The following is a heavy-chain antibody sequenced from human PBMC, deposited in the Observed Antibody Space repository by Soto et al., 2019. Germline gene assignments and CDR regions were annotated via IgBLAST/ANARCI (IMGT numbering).Heavy chain of an antibody. CDR3: ARDAIGQDGYSSGLAH. D-gene: IGHD5-18*01. CDR1: GGSIRSGGFS. J-gene: IGHJ4*02. V-gene: IGHV4-30-2*06. CDR2: IFQSGST. Sequence: SETLSLTCVVSGGSIRSGGFSWTWIRQSPGKGLEWIGCIFQSGSTYYNPSLKSRVTFSIDPSKNQFSLRLTSVTAADTALYYCARDAIGQDGYSSGLAHWGQGYRVTVSS.